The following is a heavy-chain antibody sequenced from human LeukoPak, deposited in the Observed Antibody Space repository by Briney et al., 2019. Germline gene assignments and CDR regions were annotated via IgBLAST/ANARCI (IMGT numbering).Heavy chain of an antibody. CDR3: ARDWYHYDSSGYYFPFDY. V-gene: IGHV3-30-3*01. D-gene: IGHD3-22*01. Sequence: PGGSLRLSCAASGFTFSSYAMHWVRQAPGKGLEWVAVISYDGSNKYYADSVKGRFTISRDNSKNTLYLQMNSLRAEDTAVYYCARDWYHYDSSGYYFPFDYWGQGTLVTVSS. CDR1: GFTFSSYA. CDR2: ISYDGSNK. J-gene: IGHJ4*02.